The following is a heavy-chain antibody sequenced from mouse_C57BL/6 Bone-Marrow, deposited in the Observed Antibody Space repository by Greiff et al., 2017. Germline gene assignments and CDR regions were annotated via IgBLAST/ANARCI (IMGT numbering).Heavy chain of an antibody. Sequence: VQLQQSGPELVKPGASVKISCKASGYSFTDYNMNWVKQSNGKSLEWIGVINPNDGTTSYNQKFKGKATLTVDQSSSTAYMQLNSLTSEDSAVDYCARSEVYDYDGFDYGGQGTTLTVSS. D-gene: IGHD2-4*01. CDR3: ARSEVYDYDGFDY. CDR2: INPNDGTT. CDR1: GYSFTDYN. V-gene: IGHV1-39*01. J-gene: IGHJ2*01.